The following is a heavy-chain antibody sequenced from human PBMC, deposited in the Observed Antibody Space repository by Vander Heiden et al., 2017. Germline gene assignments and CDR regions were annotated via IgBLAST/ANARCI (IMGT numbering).Heavy chain of an antibody. D-gene: IGHD6-13*01. Sequence: EVQLVESGGGLVQPGGSLRLSCAASGFTFSGPWMSWVRQAPGKGLEWVANIKQDGGEKVYVDSVKGRFTISRDNAKNSLYLKMSSLRAEDTAVYYCARVGRSGNFDYWGQGTLVTVSS. V-gene: IGHV3-7*01. J-gene: IGHJ4*02. CDR3: ARVGRSGNFDY. CDR2: IKQDGGEK. CDR1: GFTFSGPW.